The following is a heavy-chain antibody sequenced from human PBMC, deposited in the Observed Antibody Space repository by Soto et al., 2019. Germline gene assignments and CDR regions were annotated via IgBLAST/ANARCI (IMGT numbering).Heavy chain of an antibody. Sequence: SETLSLTCSVSGGSVSSPNYFWVWVRRAPGKGPEWIGNIFYNGRTDYNPSLQSRVTISVDTSKNQFSLKLSSVTAADTAVYYCARRGYMDVWGKGTTVTVSS. D-gene: IGHD2-15*01. J-gene: IGHJ6*04. CDR2: IFYNGRT. CDR1: GGSVSSPNYF. V-gene: IGHV4-39*01. CDR3: ARRGYMDV.